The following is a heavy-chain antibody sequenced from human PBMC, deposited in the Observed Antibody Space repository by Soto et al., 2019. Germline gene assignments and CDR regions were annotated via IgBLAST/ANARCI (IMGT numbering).Heavy chain of an antibody. CDR1: GYTFTSYA. Sequence: GASVKVYCKASGYTFTSYAMHWVRQAPGQRLEWMGWINAGNGNTKYSQKFQGRVTITRDTSASTAYMELSSLRSEDTAVYYCAREEFVRDNIPWLLTYYYYYGMDVWGQGTTVTVSS. J-gene: IGHJ6*02. D-gene: IGHD3-22*01. CDR2: INAGNGNT. V-gene: IGHV1-3*01. CDR3: AREEFVRDNIPWLLTYYYYYGMDV.